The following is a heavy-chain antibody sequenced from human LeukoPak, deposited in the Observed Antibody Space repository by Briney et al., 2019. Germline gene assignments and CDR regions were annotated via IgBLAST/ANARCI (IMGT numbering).Heavy chain of an antibody. D-gene: IGHD2-21*01. Sequence: PSETLSLTCAVSGGSISSGGYSWSWIRQPPGKGLEWIGYIYHSGSTYYNPSLRSRVTISVDRSKNQFSLKLSSVTAADTAVYYCARDRIVDQGYFDYWGQGTLVTVSS. V-gene: IGHV4-30-2*01. CDR3: ARDRIVDQGYFDY. J-gene: IGHJ4*02. CDR1: GGSISSGGYS. CDR2: IYHSGST.